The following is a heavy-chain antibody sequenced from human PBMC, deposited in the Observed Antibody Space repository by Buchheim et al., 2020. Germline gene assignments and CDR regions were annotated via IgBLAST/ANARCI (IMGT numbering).Heavy chain of an antibody. D-gene: IGHD3-22*01. CDR2: INTYTGDP. Sequence: QGQLVQSGSELKTPGASVKVSCKASGYRFTESALNWIRQAPRQGLEWMGYINTYTGDPTYAQGFTGRFVFSLDTSVNTAYLQINNLRVEDTSVYYCAKDFQDRMDVWGQGTT. CDR3: AKDFQDRMDV. J-gene: IGHJ6*02. CDR1: GYRFTESA. V-gene: IGHV7-4-1*02.